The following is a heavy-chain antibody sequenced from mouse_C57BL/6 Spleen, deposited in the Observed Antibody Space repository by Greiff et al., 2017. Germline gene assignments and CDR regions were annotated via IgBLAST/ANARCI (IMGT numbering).Heavy chain of an antibody. CDR1: GYAFSSSW. D-gene: IGHD2-4*01. CDR2: IYPGDGDT. J-gene: IGHJ3*01. V-gene: IGHV1-82*01. CDR3: ASSEGLRPWFAY. Sequence: QVQLQQSGPELVKPGASVKISCKASGYAFSSSWMNWVKQRPGKGLEWIGRIYPGDGDTNYNGKFKGKATLTADKSSSTAYMQLSSLTSEDSAVYFCASSEGLRPWFAYWGQGTLVTVSA.